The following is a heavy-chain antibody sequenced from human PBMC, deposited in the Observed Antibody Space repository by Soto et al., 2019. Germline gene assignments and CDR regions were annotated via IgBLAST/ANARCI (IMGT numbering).Heavy chain of an antibody. J-gene: IGHJ3*02. Sequence: QVQLVQSGAEVKKPGASEKVSCKASGYTFTSYAMHWVRQAPVERHEWMGWINAGNGNTNYSQKSQGRATITRDTSASTAYMDRSSLRAEDSAVYCCASPAFDIWGQGTIVTVSS. CDR2: INAGNGNT. CDR3: ASPAFDI. CDR1: GYTFTSYA. V-gene: IGHV1-3*01.